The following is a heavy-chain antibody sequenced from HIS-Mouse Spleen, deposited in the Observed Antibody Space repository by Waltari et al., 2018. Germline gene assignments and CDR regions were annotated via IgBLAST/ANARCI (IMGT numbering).Heavy chain of an antibody. D-gene: IGHD3-22*01. V-gene: IGHV4-39*07. CDR3: ARVGITMIVVVITESDAFDI. CDR1: GGSISSSSYY. J-gene: IGHJ3*02. Sequence: QLQLQESGPGLVKPSETLSLTCTVSGGSISSSSYYWGWIRQPPGQGREWIGSIYYSGRPYYNPSLKSRVTISVDTSKNQFSLKLSSVTAADTAVYYCARVGITMIVVVITESDAFDIWGQGTMVTVSS. CDR2: IYYSGRP.